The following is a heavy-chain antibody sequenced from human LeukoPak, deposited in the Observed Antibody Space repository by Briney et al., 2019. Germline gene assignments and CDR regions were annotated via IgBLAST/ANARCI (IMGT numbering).Heavy chain of an antibody. J-gene: IGHJ6*04. Sequence: PSETLSLTCTVSGGPIRSGDFYWSWVRQPPGKGLEWIGYIYYSGSTYYNPSLKSRVIISVDTSKNQFSLKLSSVTAADTAVYYCARHGLRRITMVRGVKPSSMDVWGKGTTVTVSS. CDR2: IYYSGST. CDR1: GGPIRSGDFY. CDR3: ARHGLRRITMVRGVKPSSMDV. V-gene: IGHV4-30-4*01. D-gene: IGHD3-10*01.